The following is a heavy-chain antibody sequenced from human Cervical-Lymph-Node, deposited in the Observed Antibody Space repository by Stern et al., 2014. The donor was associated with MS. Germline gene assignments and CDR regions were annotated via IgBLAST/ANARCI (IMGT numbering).Heavy chain of an antibody. V-gene: IGHV1-69*06. CDR1: GGTFSTYS. CDR2: IILIFGTI. J-gene: IGHJ4*02. CDR3: ARYSGTFYFDY. Sequence: VQLEESGAEVKRPGSSVRVSCKASGGTFSTYSISWVRQAPGQGLEWMGGIILIFGTINYAQKFQGRVTISADKSTSTAYLDLSSLRSEDTAMYYCARYSGTFYFDYWGQGTLVTVSS. D-gene: IGHD1-26*01.